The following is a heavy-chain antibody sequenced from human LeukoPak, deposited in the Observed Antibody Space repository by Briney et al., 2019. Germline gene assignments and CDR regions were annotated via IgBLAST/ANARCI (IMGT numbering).Heavy chain of an antibody. CDR3: ARDRFESKGPYYDFWSGNPHLDY. CDR1: GYTFTSYY. D-gene: IGHD3-3*01. V-gene: IGHV1-46*01. Sequence: ASVKVSCKASGYTFTSYYMHWVRQAPGQGLEWMGIINPSGGSTSYAQKFQGRVTMTRDTSTSTVYMELSSLRSEDTAVYYCARDRFESKGPYYDFWSGNPHLDYWGQGTLVTVSS. CDR2: INPSGGST. J-gene: IGHJ4*02.